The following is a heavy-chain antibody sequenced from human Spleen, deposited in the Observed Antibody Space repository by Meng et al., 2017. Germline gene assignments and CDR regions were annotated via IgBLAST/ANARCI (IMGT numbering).Heavy chain of an antibody. Sequence: ASVKVSCKASGYTFTSYDINWVRQATGQGLEWMGWMNPNSGNTVYAQKFQGRVTITRNTSINKAYMELSSMRSEDTAVYYCAREGVNSYYYYGMDVWGQGTTVTVSS. CDR3: AREGVNSYYYYGMDV. CDR1: GYTFTSYD. CDR2: MNPNSGNT. J-gene: IGHJ6*02. V-gene: IGHV1-8*03. D-gene: IGHD3-16*01.